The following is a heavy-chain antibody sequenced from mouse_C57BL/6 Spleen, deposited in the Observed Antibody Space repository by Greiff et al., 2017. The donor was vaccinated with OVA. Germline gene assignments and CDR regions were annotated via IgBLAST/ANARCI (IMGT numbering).Heavy chain of an antibody. CDR3: TTKVSSGYGAY. CDR1: GFNFNDYY. Sequence: EVQLQQSGAELVRPGASVKLSCTASGFNFNDYYMHWVKQRPEQGLEWIERIDPEDGDTKYAPKFQGKNTMTADTSSNTAYLQLSSLTSEDTAVYYCTTKVSSGYGAYWGQGTLVTVSA. J-gene: IGHJ3*01. CDR2: IDPEDGDT. V-gene: IGHV14-1*01. D-gene: IGHD3-2*02.